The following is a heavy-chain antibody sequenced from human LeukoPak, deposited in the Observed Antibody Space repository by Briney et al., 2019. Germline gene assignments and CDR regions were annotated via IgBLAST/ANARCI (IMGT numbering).Heavy chain of an antibody. Sequence: SETLSLTCTVSGGSISSSSYYWGWIRQPPGKGLEWIGSIYYSGGTYYNPSLKSRGTISVDTSKNQFSLKLSSVTAADTAVYYCASNTMVRGVIGAFDIWGQGTMVTVSS. D-gene: IGHD3-10*01. CDR2: IYYSGGT. CDR3: ASNTMVRGVIGAFDI. J-gene: IGHJ3*02. CDR1: GGSISSSSYY. V-gene: IGHV4-39*01.